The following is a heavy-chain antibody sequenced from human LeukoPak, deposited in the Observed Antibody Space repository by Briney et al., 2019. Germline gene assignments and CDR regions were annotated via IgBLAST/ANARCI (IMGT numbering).Heavy chain of an antibody. CDR1: GGSISSSSYY. CDR3: ARDKSIWSSSS. J-gene: IGHJ5*02. V-gene: IGHV4-39*07. Sequence: SETLSLTCTVSGGSISSSSYYWGWIRQPPGKGLEWIGSIYYSGSTYYNPSLKSRVTISVDTSKNQFSLKLSSVTAADTAVYYCARDKSIWSSSSWGQGTLVTVSS. D-gene: IGHD6-13*01. CDR2: IYYSGST.